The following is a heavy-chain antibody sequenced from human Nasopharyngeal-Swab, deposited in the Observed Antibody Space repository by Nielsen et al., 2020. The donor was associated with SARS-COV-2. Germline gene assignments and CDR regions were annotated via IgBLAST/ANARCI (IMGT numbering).Heavy chain of an antibody. J-gene: IGHJ5*02. V-gene: IGHV4-34*01. Sequence: WIRQPPGKGLEWIGEINHGGSTNYNPSLKSRVTISVDTSKNQFSLKLSSVTAADTTVYYCARVGVNRYNWNYKGWFDPWGQGTLVTVSS. CDR3: ARVGVNRYNWNYKGWFDP. CDR2: INHGGST. D-gene: IGHD1-7*01.